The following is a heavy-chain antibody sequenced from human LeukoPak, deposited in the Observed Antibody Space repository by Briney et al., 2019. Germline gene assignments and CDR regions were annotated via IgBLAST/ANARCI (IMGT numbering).Heavy chain of an antibody. CDR1: GYTFTSYG. V-gene: IGHV1-18*01. D-gene: IGHD6-13*01. J-gene: IGHJ5*02. CDR3: ARDEAGDPHYSSSWYNWFDP. CDR2: ISAYNGNT. Sequence: ASVKVSCKASGYTFTSYGISWVRQAPGQGLEWMGWISAYNGNTNYAQKLQGRVTMTTDTSTSTAYMELRSLRSDDTAVYYCARDEAGDPHYSSSWYNWFDPWGQGTLVTVSS.